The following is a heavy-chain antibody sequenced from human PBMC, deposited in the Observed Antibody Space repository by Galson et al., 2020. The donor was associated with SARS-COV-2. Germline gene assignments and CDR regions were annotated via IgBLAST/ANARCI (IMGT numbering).Heavy chain of an antibody. CDR3: ARQWDF. J-gene: IGHJ4*02. Sequence: SETLSLTCTVSGLSAFRNSSYYWGWIRQPPGKGLEWIASFSYRGTTFYKPSLRGRATIRVDVSKNHFSLNLTSVTAADTAVYYCARQWDFWGQGTLVTVSS. CDR1: GLSAFRNSSYY. CDR2: FSYRGTT. V-gene: IGHV4-39*01.